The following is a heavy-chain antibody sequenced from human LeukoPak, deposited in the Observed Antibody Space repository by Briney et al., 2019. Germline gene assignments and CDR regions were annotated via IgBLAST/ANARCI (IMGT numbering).Heavy chain of an antibody. CDR2: IYTSGST. Sequence: PSETLSLTCTVSGGSISSYYWSWIRQPAGKGLEWIGRIYTSGSTNYNPSLKSRVTMSVDTSKNQFSLKLSSVTAADTAVYYCARMPKRVVVVPAAPRAYWYFDLWGRGTLVTVSS. J-gene: IGHJ2*01. CDR3: ARMPKRVVVVPAAPRAYWYFDL. D-gene: IGHD2-2*01. V-gene: IGHV4-4*07. CDR1: GGSISSYY.